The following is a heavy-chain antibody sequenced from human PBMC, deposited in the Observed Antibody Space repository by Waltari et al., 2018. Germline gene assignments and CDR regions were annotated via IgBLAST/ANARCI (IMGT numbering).Heavy chain of an antibody. CDR1: GGSFSGYY. D-gene: IGHD3-3*01. Sequence: QVQLQQWGAGLLQPSETLSLTCAVYGGSFSGYYWSWIRQPPGRGLEGIGEINHSGSTNYNPSLKSRVTISVDTSKNQFSLKLSSVTAADTAVYDCARGAAVLRFSKRGAAFDIWGQGTMVTVSS. J-gene: IGHJ3*02. CDR2: INHSGST. V-gene: IGHV4-34*01. CDR3: ARGAAVLRFSKRGAAFDI.